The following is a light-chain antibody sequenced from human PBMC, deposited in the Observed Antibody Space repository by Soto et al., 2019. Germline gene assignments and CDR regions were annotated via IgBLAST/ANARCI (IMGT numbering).Light chain of an antibody. Sequence: QSVLTQPPSVSGAPGQGVTISCTGGSSNIGAGYDVHWYQQLPGAAPKLLIYVGTNRPSGVPDRFSGSKSGTSASLAITGLQAEDEADYYCQSYDSSLSVLIFGGGTKLTVL. CDR2: VGT. CDR3: QSYDSSLSVLI. J-gene: IGLJ2*01. V-gene: IGLV1-40*01. CDR1: SSNIGAGYD.